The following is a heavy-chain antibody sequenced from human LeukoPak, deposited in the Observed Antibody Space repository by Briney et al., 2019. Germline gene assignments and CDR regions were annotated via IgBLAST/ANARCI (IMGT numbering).Heavy chain of an antibody. CDR3: AKDLPDYGDYIEGY. D-gene: IGHD4-17*01. Sequence: PGGSLRLSCAASGFTLSSFAMSWVRQAPGKGLEWVSTISGSGGTTNYADSVKGRFTFSRDNSRNMVHLQMNSLRAEDTAVYYCAKDLPDYGDYIEGYWGQGTLVTVSS. J-gene: IGHJ4*02. V-gene: IGHV3-23*01. CDR1: GFTLSSFA. CDR2: ISGSGGTT.